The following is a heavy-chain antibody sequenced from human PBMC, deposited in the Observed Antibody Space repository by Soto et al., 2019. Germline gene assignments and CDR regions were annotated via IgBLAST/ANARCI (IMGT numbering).Heavy chain of an antibody. CDR1: GGSISSGGYS. D-gene: IGHD2-21*02. J-gene: IGHJ6*02. V-gene: IGHV4-30-2*01. CDR2: IYHSGST. CDR3: ARGPFLAYCGGDCYTLYYYYYYGMDV. Sequence: NPSETLSLTCAVSGGSISSGGYSWSWIRQPPGKGLEWIGYIYHSGSTYYNPSLKSRVTISVDRSKNQFSLKLSSVTAADTAVYYCARGPFLAYCGGDCYTLYYYYYYGMDVWGQGTTVTVSS.